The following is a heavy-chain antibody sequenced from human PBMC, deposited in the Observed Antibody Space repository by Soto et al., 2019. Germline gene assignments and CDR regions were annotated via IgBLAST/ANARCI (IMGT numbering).Heavy chain of an antibody. V-gene: IGHV3-33*01. CDR2: IWYDGSNK. J-gene: IGHJ1*01. CDR3: ARELKQVAGPLQH. D-gene: IGHD6-19*01. CDR1: GFTFSSYG. Sequence: QVQLVESGGGVVQPGRSLRLSCAASGFTFSSYGMHWVRQTPGKGLEWVAVIWYDGSNKYYADSVKGRFTISRDNSKNTLYLQMNSLRAEDTAVYYCARELKQVAGPLQHWGQGTLVTVSS.